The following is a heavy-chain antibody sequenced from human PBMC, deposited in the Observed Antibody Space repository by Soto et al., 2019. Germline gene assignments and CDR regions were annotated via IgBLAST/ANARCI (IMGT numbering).Heavy chain of an antibody. CDR3: ARDTGAAGGIDY. J-gene: IGHJ4*02. V-gene: IGHV4-59*01. CDR1: GGSISSYY. Sequence: SETLSLTCTVSGGSISSYYRSWIRQPPGKGLEWIGYIYYSGSTNYNPSLKSRVTISVDTSKNQFSLKLSSVTAADTAVYYCARDTGAAGGIDYWGQGTLVTVSS. CDR2: IYYSGST. D-gene: IGHD1-26*01.